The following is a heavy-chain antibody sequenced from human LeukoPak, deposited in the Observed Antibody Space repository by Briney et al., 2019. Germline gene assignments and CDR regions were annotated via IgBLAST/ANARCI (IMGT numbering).Heavy chain of an antibody. CDR3: TRGPGYDYVWGSYRADY. D-gene: IGHD3-16*02. J-gene: IGHJ4*02. CDR2: ITSSGSST. V-gene: IGHV3-64*02. CDR1: GFIFYSYA. Sequence: GGSLRLSCAGSGFIFYSYAMHWVRQAPGRGLEYVSAITSSGSSTFYADSVKGRFTISRDNSNNTLYLQMGSLSPEDMAVYYCTRGPGYDYVWGSYRADYWGQGTLVTVSS.